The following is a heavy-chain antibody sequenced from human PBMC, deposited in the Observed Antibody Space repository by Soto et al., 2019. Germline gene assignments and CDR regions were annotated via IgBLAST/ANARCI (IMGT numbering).Heavy chain of an antibody. Sequence: EVQLLESGGALVQPGGSLRLSCAASGFSFSSYGLSWVRQAPGKGLEWVSGIGGGGFSTYYADSVKGRFTISRDNSKTTLYLQMTSLRAEDTAVYYCAKDRIAVIAALPFDSWGQGTLVTVSS. J-gene: IGHJ4*02. D-gene: IGHD2-15*01. CDR3: AKDRIAVIAALPFDS. CDR1: GFSFSSYG. CDR2: IGGGGFST. V-gene: IGHV3-23*01.